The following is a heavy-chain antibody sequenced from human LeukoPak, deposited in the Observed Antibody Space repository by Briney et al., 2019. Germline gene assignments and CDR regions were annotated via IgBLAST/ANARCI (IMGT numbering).Heavy chain of an antibody. J-gene: IGHJ5*02. D-gene: IGHD4-17*01. CDR2: IIPIFGTA. Sequence: SVKVSCKASGGTFSSYAISWVRQAPGQGLEWMGGIIPIFGTANYAQKFQGRVTITADESTSTAYMELSSLRSEDTAVYYCARDHDYGAYNWFDPWGQGTLVTVSS. V-gene: IGHV1-69*13. CDR1: GGTFSSYA. CDR3: ARDHDYGAYNWFDP.